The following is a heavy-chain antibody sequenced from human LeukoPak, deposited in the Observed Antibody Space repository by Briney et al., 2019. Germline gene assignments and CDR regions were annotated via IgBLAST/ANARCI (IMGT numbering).Heavy chain of an antibody. Sequence: GGSLRLSCAVSGFTFSSYGMHWVRQAPGKGLEWVAVISYDGSNKYYADSVKGRFTISRDNSKNTLYLQMNSLRAEDTAVYYCAKGIWFDPWGQGTLVTVSS. J-gene: IGHJ5*02. CDR3: AKGIWFDP. D-gene: IGHD3-10*01. CDR1: GFTFSSYG. CDR2: ISYDGSNK. V-gene: IGHV3-30*18.